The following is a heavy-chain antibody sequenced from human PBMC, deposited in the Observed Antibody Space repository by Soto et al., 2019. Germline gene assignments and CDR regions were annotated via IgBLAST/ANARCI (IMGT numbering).Heavy chain of an antibody. D-gene: IGHD3-10*01. CDR1: GGSISSGGYY. Sequence: QVQLQESGPGLVKPSQTLSLTCTVSGGSISSGGYYWSWIRQHPGKGLEWIGYIYYSGSTYYNPSFTCRVTLSVDTSQHQCSLKLSSVPPADTAVYYCAREGVTMVRGVIMGAFDYWGQGTLVTVSS. CDR3: AREGVTMVRGVIMGAFDY. V-gene: IGHV4-31*03. CDR2: IYYSGST. J-gene: IGHJ4*02.